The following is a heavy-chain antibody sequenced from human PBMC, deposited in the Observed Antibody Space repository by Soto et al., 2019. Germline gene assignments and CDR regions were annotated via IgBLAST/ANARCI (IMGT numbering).Heavy chain of an antibody. V-gene: IGHV1-69*13. D-gene: IGHD5-12*01. CDR3: ARDRYARGYSGYDGLDY. CDR1: GGTFSSYA. CDR2: IIPIFGTA. J-gene: IGHJ4*02. Sequence: SVKVSCKASGGTFSSYAISWVRQAPGQGLEWMGGIIPIFGTANYAQKFQGRVTITADESTSKAYMELSSLRSEDTAVYYCARDRYARGYSGYDGLDYWGQGTLVTVSS.